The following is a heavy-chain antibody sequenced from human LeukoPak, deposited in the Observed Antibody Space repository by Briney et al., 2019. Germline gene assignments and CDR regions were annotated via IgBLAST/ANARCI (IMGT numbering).Heavy chain of an antibody. CDR2: IYYSGST. CDR3: AVGKGWFDP. Sequence: SETLSLTSTVPGGSISSGGYYWSWIRQHPGKCLEWIGYIYYSGSTYYNPSLKSRVTISVDTSKNQFSLKLSSVTAADTAVYYCAVGKGWFDPWGQGTLVTVSS. CDR1: GGSISSGGYY. J-gene: IGHJ5*02. V-gene: IGHV4-31*03.